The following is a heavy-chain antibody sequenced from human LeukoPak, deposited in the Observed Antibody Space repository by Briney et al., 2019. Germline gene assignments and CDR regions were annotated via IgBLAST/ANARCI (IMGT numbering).Heavy chain of an antibody. D-gene: IGHD3-9*01. CDR3: ARLTRGLWDILTGYYIAY. V-gene: IGHV4-38-2*02. Sequence: SETLSLTCTVSGYSISSGYYWGWIRQPPGKGLEWIGIIYHSGSTYYNPSLKSRVTISVDTSKNQFSLKLSSVTAADTAVYYCARLTRGLWDILTGYYIAYWGQGTLVTVSS. J-gene: IGHJ4*02. CDR2: IYHSGST. CDR1: GYSISSGYY.